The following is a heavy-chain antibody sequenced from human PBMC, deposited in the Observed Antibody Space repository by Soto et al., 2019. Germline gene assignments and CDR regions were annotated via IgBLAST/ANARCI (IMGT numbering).Heavy chain of an antibody. CDR3: ARDTDPRRIAGYFDS. J-gene: IGHJ4*02. CDR1: GFTFSDYY. CDR2: ISKSSTIT. D-gene: IGHD6-13*01. V-gene: IGHV3-11*01. Sequence: GGSLRLSCAASGFTFSDYYMSWIRQAPGKGLEWVSYISKSSTITYYADSVKGRFTISRDNAKNSLYLQMNSLRAEDTAMYYCARDTDPRRIAGYFDSWGQGTLVTVSS.